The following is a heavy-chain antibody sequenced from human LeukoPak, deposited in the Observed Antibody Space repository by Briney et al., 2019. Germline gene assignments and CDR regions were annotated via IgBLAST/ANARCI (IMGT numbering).Heavy chain of an antibody. CDR3: ARDSTIFGVVSGMDV. V-gene: IGHV3-30-3*01. CDR1: GFTFSNAW. CDR2: ISYDGSNK. Sequence: GGSLRLSCAASGFTFSNAWMNWVRQAPGKGLEWVAVISYDGSNKYYADSVKGRFTISRDNSKNTLYLQMNSLRAEDTAVYYCARDSTIFGVVSGMDVWGHGTTVTVSS. J-gene: IGHJ6*02. D-gene: IGHD3-3*01.